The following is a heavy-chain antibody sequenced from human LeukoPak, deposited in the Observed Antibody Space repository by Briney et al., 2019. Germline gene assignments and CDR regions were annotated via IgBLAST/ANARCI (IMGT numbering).Heavy chain of an antibody. V-gene: IGHV3-9*01. Sequence: SLKISCAASGFTFDDYAMHWVRQAPGKGLEWVSGISWNSGSIGYADSVKGRFTISRDNAKNSLYLQMNSLRAEDTALYYCAEGGYYYGSGSYYPSPLFDYWGQGTLVTVSS. CDR3: AEGGYYYGSGSYYPSPLFDY. CDR2: ISWNSGSI. J-gene: IGHJ4*02. CDR1: GFTFDDYA. D-gene: IGHD3-10*01.